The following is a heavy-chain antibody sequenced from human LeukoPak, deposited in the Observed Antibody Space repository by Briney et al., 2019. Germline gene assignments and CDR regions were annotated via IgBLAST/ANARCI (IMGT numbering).Heavy chain of an antibody. D-gene: IGHD3-22*01. V-gene: IGHV3-30*18. CDR2: ISTDGSNK. Sequence: GRSLRLSCAASGFTFSSYAMHWVRQAPGKGLEWVAVISTDGSNKYYADSVKGRFTISRDNSENTLSLQMSSLRAEDTAVYYCAKIHYFDSGGYLDYWGQGTLVIVSS. CDR1: GFTFSSYA. CDR3: AKIHYFDSGGYLDY. J-gene: IGHJ4*02.